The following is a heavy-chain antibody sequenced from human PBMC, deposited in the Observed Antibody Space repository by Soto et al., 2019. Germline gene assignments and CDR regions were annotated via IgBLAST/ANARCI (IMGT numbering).Heavy chain of an antibody. CDR3: AKEFYYGSVGFAPFDS. J-gene: IGHJ4*02. Sequence: GGSLRLSCAAPGLTFGRFTLSWVRQAPGKGLEWVSGISGDGGSTFYADSVKGRFTISRDNSKNTLYLQMNSLRVEDTATSYCAKEFYYGSVGFAPFDSWGQGTLVTVSS. CDR1: GLTFGRFT. D-gene: IGHD3-10*01. V-gene: IGHV3-23*01. CDR2: ISGDGGST.